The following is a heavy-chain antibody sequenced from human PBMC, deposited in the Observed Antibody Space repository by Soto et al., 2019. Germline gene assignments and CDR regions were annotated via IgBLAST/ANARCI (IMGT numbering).Heavy chain of an antibody. J-gene: IGHJ4*02. CDR3: AREGGWKVDY. V-gene: IGHV1-3*01. D-gene: IGHD6-19*01. Sequence: ASVKVSCKASGHTLTGYAVHWVRQAPGQRLEWLGWVNAGNTNTKYSQKFQGRVSITRDTSANTANMELSSLRSEDTAVYYCAREGGWKVDYWGQGTLFTFS. CDR1: GHTLTGYA. CDR2: VNAGNTNT.